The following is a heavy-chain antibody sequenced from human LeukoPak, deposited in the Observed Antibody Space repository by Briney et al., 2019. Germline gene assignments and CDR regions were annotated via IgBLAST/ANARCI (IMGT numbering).Heavy chain of an antibody. CDR2: ISYDGSNK. Sequence: GGSLRLSCAASGFTFSSYGMHWVRQAPGKGLEWVAVISYDGSNKYYADSVKGRFTISRDNSKNTLYLQMNSLRAEDTAVYYCAKDGADFWSGSSPYYFDYWGQGTLVTVSS. CDR3: AKDGADFWSGSSPYYFDY. V-gene: IGHV3-30*18. CDR1: GFTFSSYG. J-gene: IGHJ4*02. D-gene: IGHD3-3*01.